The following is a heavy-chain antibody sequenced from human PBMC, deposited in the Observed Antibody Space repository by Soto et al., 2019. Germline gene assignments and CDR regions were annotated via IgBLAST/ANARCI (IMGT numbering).Heavy chain of an antibody. Sequence: GGSLSLSCAASGFTFSSYGMHWVRQAPGKGLEWVAVISYDGSNKYYADSVKGRFTISRDNSKNTLYLQMNSLRAEDTAVYYCAKDSMGYSYGYFVYWGQGTLVTVSS. D-gene: IGHD5-18*01. J-gene: IGHJ4*02. CDR2: ISYDGSNK. V-gene: IGHV3-30*18. CDR3: AKDSMGYSYGYFVY. CDR1: GFTFSSYG.